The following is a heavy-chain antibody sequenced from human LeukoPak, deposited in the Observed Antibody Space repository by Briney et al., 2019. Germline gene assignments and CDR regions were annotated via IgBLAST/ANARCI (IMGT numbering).Heavy chain of an antibody. CDR1: GGTFSSYA. V-gene: IGHV1-69*04. J-gene: IGHJ4*02. D-gene: IGHD5-24*01. Sequence: ASVKVSCKASGGTFSSYAISWVRQAPGQGLEWMERIIPILGIANYAQKFQGRVTITADKSTSTAYMELSSLRSEDTAVYYCARVGEMATTDYWGQGTLVTVSS. CDR3: ARVGEMATTDY. CDR2: IIPILGIA.